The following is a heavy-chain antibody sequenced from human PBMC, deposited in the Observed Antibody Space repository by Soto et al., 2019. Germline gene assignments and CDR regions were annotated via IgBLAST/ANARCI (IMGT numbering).Heavy chain of an antibody. D-gene: IGHD3-9*01. CDR1: GFTFSSYA. CDR2: ISGSGGST. CDR3: AKDGAPLTNYYYYGMDV. J-gene: IGHJ6*02. Sequence: GGSLRHSCAASGFTFSSYAMSLVRQATGKGLEWVSAISGSGGSTYYADSVKGRFTISRDNSKNTLYLQMNSLRAEDTAVYYCAKDGAPLTNYYYYGMDVWGQGTTVTVSS. V-gene: IGHV3-23*01.